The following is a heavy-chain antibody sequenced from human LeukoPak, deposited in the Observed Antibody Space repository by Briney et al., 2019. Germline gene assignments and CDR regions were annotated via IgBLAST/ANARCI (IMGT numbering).Heavy chain of an antibody. J-gene: IGHJ5*02. CDR3: ARVTVTIFGVFNWFDP. V-gene: IGHV1-69*13. CDR1: GYTFTSYY. Sequence: ASVKISCKAFGYTFTSYYMHWVRQAPGQGLEWMGGIIPIFGTANYAQKFQGRVTITADESTSTAYMELSSLRSEDTAVYYCARVTVTIFGVFNWFDPWGQGTLVTVSS. D-gene: IGHD3-3*01. CDR2: IIPIFGTA.